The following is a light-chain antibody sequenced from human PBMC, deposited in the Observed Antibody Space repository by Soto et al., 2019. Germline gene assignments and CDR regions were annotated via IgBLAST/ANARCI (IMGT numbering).Light chain of an antibody. Sequence: DIVMTQSPDSLAVSLGERATMNCKCSRSVLYKSNNKNHLAWYQQKPGQPPQLIIYWASTRESGVPERFSGSGSGTDFTLTISSLEAEDVGVYYCMQALQTPPTFDGGTKVEIK. J-gene: IGKJ4*01. CDR3: MQALQTPPT. V-gene: IGKV4-1*01. CDR2: WAS. CDR1: RSVLYKSNNKNH.